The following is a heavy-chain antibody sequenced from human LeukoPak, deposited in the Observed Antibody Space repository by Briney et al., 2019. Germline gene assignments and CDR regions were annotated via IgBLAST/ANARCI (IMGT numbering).Heavy chain of an antibody. V-gene: IGHV1-69*13. CDR1: GGTFSSYA. J-gene: IGHJ4*02. CDR3: ARDYCSGGSCYGPFDY. D-gene: IGHD2-15*01. Sequence: SVKVSCKASGGTFSSYAISWVRQAPGQGLGWMGGIIPIFGTANYAQKFQGRVTITADESTSTAYMELSSLRYEDTAVYYCARDYCSGGSCYGPFDYWGQGTLVTVSS. CDR2: IIPIFGTA.